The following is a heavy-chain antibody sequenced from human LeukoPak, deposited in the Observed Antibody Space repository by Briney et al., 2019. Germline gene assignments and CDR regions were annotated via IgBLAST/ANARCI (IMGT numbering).Heavy chain of an antibody. J-gene: IGHJ5*02. CDR1: GFTFSSYS. CDR2: ISSSSSYI. D-gene: IGHD3-3*01. CDR3: ASSGGGTIFGVLNWFDP. V-gene: IGHV3-21*01. Sequence: GGSLRPSCAASGFTFSSYSMNWVRQAPGKGLEWVSSISSSSSYIYYADSVKGRFTISRDNAKNSLYLQMNSLRAEDTAVYYCASSGGGTIFGVLNWFDPWGQGTLVTVSS.